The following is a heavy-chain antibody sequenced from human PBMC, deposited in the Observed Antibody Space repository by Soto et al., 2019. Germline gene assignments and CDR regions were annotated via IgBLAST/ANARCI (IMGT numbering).Heavy chain of an antibody. J-gene: IGHJ4*02. V-gene: IGHV3-48*02. CDR2: ISSSSSTI. CDR1: GFTFSSYS. CDR3: ARGPEIQRAHLYYFDY. Sequence: PGGSLRLSCAASGFTFSSYSMNWVRQAPGKGLEWVSYISSSSSTIYYADSVKGRFTISRDNAKNSLYLQMSSLRDEDTAVYYCARGPEIQRAHLYYFDYWGQGTLVTVSS.